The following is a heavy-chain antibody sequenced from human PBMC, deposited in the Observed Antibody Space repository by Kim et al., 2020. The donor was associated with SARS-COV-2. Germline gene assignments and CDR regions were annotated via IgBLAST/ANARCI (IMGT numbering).Heavy chain of an antibody. CDR2: IYYSGST. V-gene: IGHV4-30-4*01. CDR3: ARGGSSSVNFDY. D-gene: IGHD6-6*01. J-gene: IGHJ4*02. Sequence: SETLSLTCTVSGGSISSGDYYWSWIRQPPGKGLEWIGYIYYSGSTYYNPSLKSRVSISVHTSKNQFSLKVTSVTAADTAVYYCARGGSSSVNFDYWGQGTLVTVSS. CDR1: GGSISSGDYY.